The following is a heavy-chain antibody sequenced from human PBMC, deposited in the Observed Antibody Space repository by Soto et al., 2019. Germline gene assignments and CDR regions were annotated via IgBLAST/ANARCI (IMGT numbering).Heavy chain of an antibody. V-gene: IGHV3-23*01. CDR3: AKRPLTAAGFDY. J-gene: IGHJ4*02. D-gene: IGHD6-13*01. CDR1: GFTFSNYA. Sequence: GGSLRLSCAVSGFTFSNYAMTWVRQAPGKGLEWVSVITGSGGGTYFVDSVKGRFTISRDNSKNTVYLQMNSLRAEDTAVYYCAKRPLTAAGFDYWGQGTLVTVSS. CDR2: ITGSGGGT.